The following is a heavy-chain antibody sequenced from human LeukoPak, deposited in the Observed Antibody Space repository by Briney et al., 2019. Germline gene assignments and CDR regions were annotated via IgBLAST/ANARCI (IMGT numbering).Heavy chain of an antibody. V-gene: IGHV3-74*01. D-gene: IGHD3-10*01. CDR2: INSDGSST. Sequence: GGSLRLSCADSGFTFSSYWMHWVRQAPGKGLVWVSRINSDGSSTSYADSVKGRFTISRDNAKNTLYLQMNSLRAEDTAVYYCARDGERAYYYGSGFPNWFDPWGQGTLVTVSS. CDR1: GFTFSSYW. J-gene: IGHJ5*02. CDR3: ARDGERAYYYGSGFPNWFDP.